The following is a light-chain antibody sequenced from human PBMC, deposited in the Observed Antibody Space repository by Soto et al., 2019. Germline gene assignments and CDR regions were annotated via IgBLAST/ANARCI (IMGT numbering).Light chain of an antibody. CDR2: GAS. CDR3: QHYNSYSEA. Sequence: EIVMTQSPGTLSLSPGEKATLXCRASHSVSRTYLAWYQQKPGQAPRLLIYGASDRATGTPDRFSGSGSGTDFTLTISSLQPDDFATYYCQHYNSYSEAFGQGTKVDIK. V-gene: IGKV3-20*01. CDR1: HSVSRTY. J-gene: IGKJ1*01.